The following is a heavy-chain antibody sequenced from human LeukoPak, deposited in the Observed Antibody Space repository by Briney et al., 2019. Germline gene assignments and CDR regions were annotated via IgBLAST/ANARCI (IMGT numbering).Heavy chain of an antibody. J-gene: IGHJ6*02. CDR1: GFSLSSYS. CDR2: ITISSNFI. CDR3: ARDGHGDGFLTGYSYFGMDV. V-gene: IGHV3-21*01. Sequence: GGSLRLSCAASGFSLSSYSMNWVRQAPGKGLEWVSSITISSNFIYYADSVKGRFTISRDNAKSSLFLQMNSLRAEDTAVYFCARDGHGDGFLTGYSYFGMDVWGQGTTVTVSS. D-gene: IGHD3-9*01.